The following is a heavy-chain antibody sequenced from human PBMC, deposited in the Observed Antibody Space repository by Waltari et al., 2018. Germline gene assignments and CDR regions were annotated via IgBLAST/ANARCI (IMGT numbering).Heavy chain of an antibody. CDR3: AKWGDCNGGSCNFDY. J-gene: IGHJ4*02. V-gene: IGHV4-38-2*01. D-gene: IGHD2-15*01. CDR2: IYHSGDT. CDR1: GYSISSGYY. Sequence: QVQLQESGPGLVKHSETLSLTCAVSGYSISSGYYWGWIPQPPGMGLEWSGSIYHSGDTYNTPSLMRRDSLSADTTKNLFSLMLSSVTPAAPAMYYCAKWGDCNGGSCNFDYWGQGTVVTVSS.